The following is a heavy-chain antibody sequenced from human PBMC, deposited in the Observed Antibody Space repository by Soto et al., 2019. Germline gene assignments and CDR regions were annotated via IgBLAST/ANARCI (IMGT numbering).Heavy chain of an antibody. V-gene: IGHV1-69*06. CDR3: ARFDYSNYVFNYYYYGMDV. D-gene: IGHD4-4*01. J-gene: IGHJ6*02. CDR2: IIPIFGTA. Sequence: AASVKVSCKASGGTFSSYAISWVRQAPGQGLEWMGGIIPIFGTANYAQKFQGRVTITADKSTSTAYMELSSLRSEDTAVYYCARFDYSNYVFNYYYYGMDVWGQGTTVTVSS. CDR1: GGTFSSYA.